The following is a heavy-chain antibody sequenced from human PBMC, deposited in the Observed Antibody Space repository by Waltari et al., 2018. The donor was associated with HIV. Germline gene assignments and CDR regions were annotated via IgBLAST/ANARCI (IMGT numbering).Heavy chain of an antibody. J-gene: IGHJ6*02. CDR1: GFTFSSHW. CDR2: KKEDGNEK. CDR3: VRENDFGTIFFNYYYAMDV. D-gene: IGHD3-3*01. V-gene: IGHV3-7*01. Sequence: MQLVESGGGLVQRGGSLRLSCAASGFTFSSHWMSWVRQAPGKGWGGEANKKEDGNEKYYVNAVRGRFTISRDNANNSLYLEMNRLRDEDTAVYYCVRENDFGTIFFNYYYAMDVWGQGTSVTVSS.